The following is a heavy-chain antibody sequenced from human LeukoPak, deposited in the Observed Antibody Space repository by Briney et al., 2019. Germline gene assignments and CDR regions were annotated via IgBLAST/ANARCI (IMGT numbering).Heavy chain of an antibody. J-gene: IGHJ4*02. CDR1: EFTFSSYG. D-gene: IGHD1-14*01. V-gene: IGHV3-30*18. CDR3: AKDSLSTHPGHFDY. Sequence: GGSLRLSCAASEFTFSSYGMHWVRQAPGKGLEWVAVISYDGSNKYYADSVKGRFTISRDNSKNTLYLQMNSLRAEDTAVYYCAKDSLSTHPGHFDYWGQGTLVTVSS. CDR2: ISYDGSNK.